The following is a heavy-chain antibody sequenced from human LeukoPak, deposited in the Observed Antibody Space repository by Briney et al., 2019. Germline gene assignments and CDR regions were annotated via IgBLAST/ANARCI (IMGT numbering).Heavy chain of an antibody. V-gene: IGHV3-30*02. CDR2: IRNDGNNE. D-gene: IGHD1-26*01. CDR1: GFTFSTYG. Sequence: GGSLRLSCAASGFTFSTYGMHWVRQAPGKGLEWVAFIRNDGNNEYYADSVKGRFTISRDNSNNTLYLQMNSLRFEDTAVYYCAKEKWELLFLDYWGQGTLVTVSS. J-gene: IGHJ4*02. CDR3: AKEKWELLFLDY.